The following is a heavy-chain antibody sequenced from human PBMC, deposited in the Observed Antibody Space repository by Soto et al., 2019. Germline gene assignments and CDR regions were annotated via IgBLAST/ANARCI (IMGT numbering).Heavy chain of an antibody. Sequence: GASVKVSCKASGGTFSSYAISWVRQAPGQGLEWMGGIIPIFGTANYAQKFQGRVTITADKSTSTAYMELSSLGSEDTAVYYCARDLSDTFGGVIVPFDYWGQGTLVTVSS. CDR2: IIPIFGTA. J-gene: IGHJ4*02. CDR3: ARDLSDTFGGVIVPFDY. D-gene: IGHD3-16*02. CDR1: GGTFSSYA. V-gene: IGHV1-69*06.